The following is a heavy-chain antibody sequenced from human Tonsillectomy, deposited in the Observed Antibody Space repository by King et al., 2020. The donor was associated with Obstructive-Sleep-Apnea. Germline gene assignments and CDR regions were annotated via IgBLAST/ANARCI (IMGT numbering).Heavy chain of an antibody. CDR3: ARGSRYYYDGSGYYYFDY. J-gene: IGHJ4*02. V-gene: IGHV4-39*07. CDR1: GGSISSSSYY. Sequence: VQLQESGPGLVKPSETLSLTCTVSGGSISSSSYYWGWIRQPPGKGLEWIGTIYYSGSTYYNPSLNSRVTISVDTSKNQFSLKLSSVTAADTAVYYCARGSRYYYDGSGYYYFDYWGQGTLVTVSS. D-gene: IGHD3-22*01. CDR2: IYYSGST.